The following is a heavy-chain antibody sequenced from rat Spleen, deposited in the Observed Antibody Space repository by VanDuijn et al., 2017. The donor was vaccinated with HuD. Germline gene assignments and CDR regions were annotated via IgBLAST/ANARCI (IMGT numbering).Heavy chain of an antibody. V-gene: IGHV5-25*01. J-gene: IGHJ2*01. CDR3: SRTMGITYDYFHY. D-gene: IGHD1-9*01. CDR1: GLSFSSYD. CDR2: ISYDGTAT. Sequence: EVQLVESGGGLVQPGRSMKLSCAASGLSFSSYDMAWVRQAPTKGLEWVASISYDGTATYYRDSVKGRFTISRDNAESTLYLQMDSLRSEDTATYYCSRTMGITYDYFHYWGQGVMVTVSS.